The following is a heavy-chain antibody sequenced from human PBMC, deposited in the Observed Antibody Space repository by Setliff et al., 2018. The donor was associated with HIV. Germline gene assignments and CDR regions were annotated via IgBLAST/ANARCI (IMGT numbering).Heavy chain of an antibody. CDR1: GGSFGGYS. J-gene: IGHJ3*02. D-gene: IGHD3-3*01. CDR3: ARRSDFWSEGDAFDI. Sequence: PSETLSLTCAVYGGSFGGYSWSWIRQPPGKGLEWIGEINHSGSTNYNPSLKSRVTISVDTSKNQFSLKLSSVTAADTAVYYCARRSDFWSEGDAFDIWGQGTMVTVSS. V-gene: IGHV4-34*01. CDR2: INHSGST.